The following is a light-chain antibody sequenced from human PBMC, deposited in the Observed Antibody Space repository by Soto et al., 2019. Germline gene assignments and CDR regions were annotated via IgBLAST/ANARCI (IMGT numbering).Light chain of an antibody. Sequence: DIQLTQSPSTLSASVGDRVTMTCRASHSINSWLAWYQQKPGKAPKLLIHKASSLESGVPSRFIGSGSGAEFTLTFSSLQPDDFATYYCHQYNSFPLTFGGGTKVEIK. CDR3: HQYNSFPLT. J-gene: IGKJ4*01. CDR2: KAS. V-gene: IGKV1-5*03. CDR1: HSINSW.